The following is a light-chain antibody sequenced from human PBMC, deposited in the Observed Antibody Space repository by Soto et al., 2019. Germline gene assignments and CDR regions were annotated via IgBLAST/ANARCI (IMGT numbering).Light chain of an antibody. CDR1: QGISSA. Sequence: AIQLTQSPSSLSASVGDRGTITCRASQGISSALAWYQQNPGKAPKLLIYDASSLESGVPSRFSGSGSGTDFTLTISSLQPEDFATYYCQQFNSYPQTFGPGTKVDIK. V-gene: IGKV1-13*02. CDR3: QQFNSYPQT. CDR2: DAS. J-gene: IGKJ3*01.